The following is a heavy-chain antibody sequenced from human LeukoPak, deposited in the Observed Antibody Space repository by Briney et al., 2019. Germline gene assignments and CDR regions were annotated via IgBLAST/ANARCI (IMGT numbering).Heavy chain of an antibody. CDR3: ARDILIGYCSSVSCYGAFDI. CDR2: INWNCGST. Sequence: PGVTLRLFCGSSGFTFHDYCLRWVRHAPGMGLVEGYAINWNCGSTGYADSVKGRFTISRDNAKNSLYLQMNSLRAEDTALYYCARDILIGYCSSVSCYGAFDIWGQGTMVTVSS. V-gene: IGHV3-20*04. CDR1: GFTFHDYC. D-gene: IGHD2-2*01. J-gene: IGHJ3*02.